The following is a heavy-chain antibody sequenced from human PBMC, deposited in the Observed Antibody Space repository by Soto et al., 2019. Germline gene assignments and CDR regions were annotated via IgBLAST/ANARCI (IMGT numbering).Heavy chain of an antibody. J-gene: IGHJ4*02. CDR2: ISWNSGSI. CDR1: GFTFDDYA. D-gene: IGHD4-17*01. V-gene: IGHV3-9*01. Sequence: EVQLMECGGGLVQPGRSLRLSCAASGFTFDDYAMHWVRQAPGKGLEWVSGISWNSGSIGYADSVKGRFTISRDNAKNSLYLQMNSLRAEDTALYYCAKDGTDYGDTVEVDYWGQGTLVTVSS. CDR3: AKDGTDYGDTVEVDY.